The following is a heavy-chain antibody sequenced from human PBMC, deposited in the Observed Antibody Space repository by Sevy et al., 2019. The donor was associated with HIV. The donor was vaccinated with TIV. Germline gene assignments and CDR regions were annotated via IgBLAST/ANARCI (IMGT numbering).Heavy chain of an antibody. V-gene: IGHV3-30-3*01. CDR2: RSDNGISI. CDR3: ESDGSYCSGGSCYSGDYFQH. D-gene: IGHD2-15*01. CDR1: GFICSSYA. J-gene: IGHJ1*01. Sequence: GGSRRLSCASSGFICSSYAMHWVRQAPGKGLEWVALRSDNGISIHDEDSVKGRITISSDNSKNTLFLQMNGLRAEDTALYYCESDGSYCSGGSCYSGDYFQHWGQCTLVTVSS.